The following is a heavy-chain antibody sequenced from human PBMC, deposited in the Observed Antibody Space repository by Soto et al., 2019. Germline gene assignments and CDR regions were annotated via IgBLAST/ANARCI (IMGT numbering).Heavy chain of an antibody. V-gene: IGHV4-30-2*05. Sequence: SETLSLTCAVSGGSISSGGYSWSWIRQPPGKGLEWIGYIYHSGSTYYNPSLKSRLTISVDTSKNQFSLKLSSVTAADTAVYYCARERPDGARLDPWGQGTLVTVSS. D-gene: IGHD6-6*01. CDR2: IYHSGST. J-gene: IGHJ5*02. CDR1: GGSISSGGYS. CDR3: ARERPDGARLDP.